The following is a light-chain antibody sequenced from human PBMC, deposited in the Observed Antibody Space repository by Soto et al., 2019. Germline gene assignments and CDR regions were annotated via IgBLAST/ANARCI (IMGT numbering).Light chain of an antibody. CDR3: QQFYSPVLS. J-gene: IGKJ4*01. CDR2: GAS. V-gene: IGKV3-15*01. Sequence: EVVMTQSPATLSVSPGERVTLSCRASQSVRSNLAWYQQKPGQSPRLLIYGASTRATGIPARFSGSGSGTEFTLTISSLQSEDFAVYYCQQFYSPVLSFGGGTRVELK. CDR1: QSVRSN.